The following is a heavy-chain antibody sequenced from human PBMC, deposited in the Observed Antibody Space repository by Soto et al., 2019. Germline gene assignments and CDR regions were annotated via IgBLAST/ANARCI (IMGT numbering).Heavy chain of an antibody. J-gene: IGHJ4*02. CDR3: ARTYGRNFDY. V-gene: IGHV4-59*01. Sequence: QVQLQASGPGLVKPSETLSLTCTVSGGSISSYYWSWIRQPPGKGLEWIGYIYYSGSTNYNPSLXSXVXIXXDTSKNQFSLTLSSVTAADTALYYCARTYGRNFDYWGQGTLVTVSS. D-gene: IGHD3-10*01. CDR1: GGSISSYY. CDR2: IYYSGST.